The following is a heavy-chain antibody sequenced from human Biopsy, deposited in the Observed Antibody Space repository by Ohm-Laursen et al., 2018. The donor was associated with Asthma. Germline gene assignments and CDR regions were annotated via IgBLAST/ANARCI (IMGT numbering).Heavy chain of an antibody. Sequence: GSRRLSCTASGFTFGDYWMSWVRQVPGRGLEWVANIKHDGSENNHVDSLKGRFTISRDNAKNSLYLQMNSLRAEDTAVYYCARTFHFWSPYHAEHYQLWGQGTLVTVSS. CDR2: IKHDGSEN. CDR1: GFTFGDYW. J-gene: IGHJ1*01. D-gene: IGHD3-3*02. CDR3: ARTFHFWSPYHAEHYQL. V-gene: IGHV3-7*01.